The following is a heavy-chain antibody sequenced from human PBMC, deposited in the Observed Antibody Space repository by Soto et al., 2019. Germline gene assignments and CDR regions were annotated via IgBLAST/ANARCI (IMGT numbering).Heavy chain of an antibody. D-gene: IGHD2-2*01. V-gene: IGHV1-69*13. CDR2: IIPIFGTA. CDR3: AREDKKDIVVVPAARAQYGMDV. CDR1: GGTFSSYA. J-gene: IGHJ6*02. Sequence: SVKVSCKPSGGTFSSYAISWVRQAPGQGLEWMGGIIPIFGTANYAQKFQGRVTITADESTSTAYMELSSLRSEVTAVYYCAREDKKDIVVVPAARAQYGMDVWGQGTTVTVSS.